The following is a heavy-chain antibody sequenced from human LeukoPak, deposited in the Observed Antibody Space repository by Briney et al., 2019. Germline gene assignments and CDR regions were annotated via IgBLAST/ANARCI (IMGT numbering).Heavy chain of an antibody. J-gene: IGHJ6*02. CDR1: GFTFSSYA. CDR3: AKGSFRFGEFNYYYYGMDV. CDR2: ISGSGGST. V-gene: IGHV3-23*01. Sequence: GGSLRLSCAASGFTFSSYAMSWVRQAPGKGLEWVSAISGSGGSTYYADSVKGRFTISRDNSKNTLYLQMNSLRAEDTAVYYCAKGSFRFGEFNYYYYGMDVWGQGTTVTVSS. D-gene: IGHD3-10*01.